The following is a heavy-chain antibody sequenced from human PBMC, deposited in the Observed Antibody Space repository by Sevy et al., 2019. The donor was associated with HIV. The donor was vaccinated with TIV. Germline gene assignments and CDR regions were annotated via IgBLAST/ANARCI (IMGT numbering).Heavy chain of an antibody. Sequence: GGYLRLSCAASGFTFTDFYLNWVRQAPGKGLEWVSSISGLSNYKFYADSMKGRFTISRDNAENSIYLQMNSLRAEYTAVYFCARRVTSTVHDAFDIWGQGTMVTVSS. D-gene: IGHD4-17*01. J-gene: IGHJ3*02. CDR1: GFTFTDFY. CDR2: ISGLSNYK. CDR3: ARRVTSTVHDAFDI. V-gene: IGHV3-21*01.